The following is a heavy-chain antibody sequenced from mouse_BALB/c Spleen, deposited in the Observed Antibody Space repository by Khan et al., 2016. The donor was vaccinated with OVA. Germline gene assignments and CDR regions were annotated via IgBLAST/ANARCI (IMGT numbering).Heavy chain of an antibody. Sequence: QVRLQQSGTELARPGASVKLSCKASGYTFTDYYITWVKQRTGQGLEWIGEIYPGSGNTYYNEKFKGKATLTADKSSSTAYMQLSSLTSEDAAVYFCARMEGTALDYWGQGTTVTVSS. V-gene: IGHV1-81*01. CDR1: GYTFTDYY. J-gene: IGHJ2*01. D-gene: IGHD2-14*01. CDR3: ARMEGTALDY. CDR2: IYPGSGNT.